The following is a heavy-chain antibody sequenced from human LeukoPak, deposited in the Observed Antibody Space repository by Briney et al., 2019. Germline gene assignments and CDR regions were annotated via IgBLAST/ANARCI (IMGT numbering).Heavy chain of an antibody. CDR3: ARKMRPHYSDGSAYDF. D-gene: IGHD3-22*01. Sequence: SETLSLTCTVSGGSISSYYWSWIRQTPGKGLEWIGSIYYYGSTYYNPSLKSRVTISVDTSKNQFSLKLSSVTAADTAVYYCARKMRPHYSDGSAYDFWGQGTRVTVSS. CDR1: GGSISSYY. J-gene: IGHJ4*02. CDR2: IYYYGST. V-gene: IGHV4-39*01.